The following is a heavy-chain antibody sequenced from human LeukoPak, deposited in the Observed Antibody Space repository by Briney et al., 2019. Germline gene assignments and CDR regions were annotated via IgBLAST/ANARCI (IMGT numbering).Heavy chain of an antibody. CDR3: ARERRDGYKIHPYDAFDI. Sequence: PSETLSLTCTVSGGSISSSSSYWGWIRQPPGKGLEWIGRIYYSGSTYYNPSLKSRVTISVDTSKNQFSLKLRSVIGGDSGVYYCARERRDGYKIHPYDAFDIWGEGTIVSVSS. CDR2: IYYSGST. CDR1: GGSISSSSSY. J-gene: IGHJ3*02. D-gene: IGHD3-22*01. V-gene: IGHV4-39*07.